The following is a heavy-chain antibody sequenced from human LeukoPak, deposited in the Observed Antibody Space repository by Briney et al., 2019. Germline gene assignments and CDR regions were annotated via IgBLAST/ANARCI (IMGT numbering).Heavy chain of an antibody. CDR3: TTAKNDH. J-gene: IGHJ4*02. CDR2: ITNSSSTI. CDR1: GFTFSRYS. Sequence: GGSLRLSCAASGFTFSRYSMNWVRQAPGKGLEWVSYITNSSSTIFYADSVKGRCTISRDNAKNSLYLQMSSLRAEDTAVYYCTTAKNDHWGQGTLVTVSS. V-gene: IGHV3-48*04.